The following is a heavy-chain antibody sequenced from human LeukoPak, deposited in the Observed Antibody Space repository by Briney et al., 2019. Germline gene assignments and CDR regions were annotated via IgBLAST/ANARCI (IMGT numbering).Heavy chain of an antibody. Sequence: SETLSLTCAVYGGSFSGYYWSWIRQPPGKGLEWIGEINHSGSTNYNPSLKSRVTISVDTSKNQFSLKLSSVTAADTAVYYCARGLGDYSAAPWDQGTLVTVSS. V-gene: IGHV4-34*01. CDR2: INHSGST. CDR3: ARGLGDYSAAP. J-gene: IGHJ5*02. CDR1: GGSFSGYY. D-gene: IGHD1-26*01.